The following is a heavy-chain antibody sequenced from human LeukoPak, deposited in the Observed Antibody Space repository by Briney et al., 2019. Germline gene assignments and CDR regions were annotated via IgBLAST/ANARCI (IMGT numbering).Heavy chain of an antibody. J-gene: IGHJ4*02. CDR2: ISYDGSDK. Sequence: GGSLRLSCAASGFTFNTYAVHWVRQAPGKGLEWVADISYDGSDKYYADSVKGRFTISRNNSKDTLYLQMSSLRAEDTAVYYCARAQRAYGDYHTFDYWGQGTLVTVSS. D-gene: IGHD4-17*01. CDR1: GFTFNTYA. CDR3: ARAQRAYGDYHTFDY. V-gene: IGHV3-30-3*01.